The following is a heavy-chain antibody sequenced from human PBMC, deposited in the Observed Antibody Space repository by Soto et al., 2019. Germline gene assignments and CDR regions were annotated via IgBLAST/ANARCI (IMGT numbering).Heavy chain of an antibody. Sequence: VKRACKAAGYSIISDGGSCWRQDPGQGLEWMGWISGYNGNTNYAQKFQGRVTMTTDTSTSTAFMELRSLRSDDTAVFYCARAPRFVTAATGIRDFDYWGQGTLVTVSS. CDR1: GYSIISDG. CDR2: ISGYNGNT. D-gene: IGHD6-13*01. CDR3: ARAPRFVTAATGIRDFDY. V-gene: IGHV1-18*01. J-gene: IGHJ4*02.